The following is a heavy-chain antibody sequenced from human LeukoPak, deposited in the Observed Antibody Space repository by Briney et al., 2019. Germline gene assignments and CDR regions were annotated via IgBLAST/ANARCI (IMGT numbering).Heavy chain of an antibody. CDR2: RRFDASNK. D-gene: IGHD1-20*01. Sequence: GGSLRLTCAASGFTFNSYGMHWVRQAPGKGLEWLAFRRFDASNKYYVDSVKGRFTISRDNSKNTLYLQMNSLRVEDAAVYYCAKDYRLTGTGGAWLDPWGQGTLVTVSS. CDR3: AKDYRLTGTGGAWLDP. V-gene: IGHV3-30*02. CDR1: GFTFNSYG. J-gene: IGHJ5*02.